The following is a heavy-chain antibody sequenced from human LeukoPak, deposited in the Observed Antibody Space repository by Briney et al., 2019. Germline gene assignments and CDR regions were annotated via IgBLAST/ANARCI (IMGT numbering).Heavy chain of an antibody. CDR1: GFTFSSYW. CDR3: ARDHLAVAGRGNYYYYGMDV. Sequence: PGGSLRLSCAASGFTFSSYWMSWVRQAPGKGLEWVSVIYSGGSTYYADSVKGRFTISRDNSKNTLYLQMNSLRAEDTAVYYCARDHLAVAGRGNYYYYGMDVWGQGTTVTVSS. V-gene: IGHV3-53*01. D-gene: IGHD6-19*01. CDR2: IYSGGST. J-gene: IGHJ6*02.